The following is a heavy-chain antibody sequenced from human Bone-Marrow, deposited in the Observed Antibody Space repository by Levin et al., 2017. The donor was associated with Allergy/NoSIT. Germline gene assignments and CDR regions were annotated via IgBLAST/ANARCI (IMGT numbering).Heavy chain of an antibody. V-gene: IGHV1-8*01. J-gene: IGHJ3*02. Sequence: ASVKVSCKATGYSFSRYDINWVRQATGQGPEWMGWLNPNSGNTVLAQKFQGRVTLTRNTSISTAYLELSSLRDDDTALYYCARGLLLYPHAFDIWGQGPVVTVSS. D-gene: IGHD2-2*02. CDR1: GYSFSRYD. CDR2: LNPNSGNT. CDR3: ARGLLLYPHAFDI.